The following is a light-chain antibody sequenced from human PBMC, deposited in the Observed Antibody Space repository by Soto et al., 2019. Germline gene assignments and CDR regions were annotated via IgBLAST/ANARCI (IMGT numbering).Light chain of an antibody. J-gene: IGLJ2*01. Sequence: QSVLTQPASVSGSPGQSITLSCTGTSSDVGGYNYVSWYQQHPGKAPKLMMYDVSNRPSGVSNRFSGSKSGNTASLTISGLQAEDEEDYYCSSYTSSSTPVVFGGGTKLTVL. CDR1: SSDVGGYNY. CDR3: SSYTSSSTPVV. CDR2: DVS. V-gene: IGLV2-14*01.